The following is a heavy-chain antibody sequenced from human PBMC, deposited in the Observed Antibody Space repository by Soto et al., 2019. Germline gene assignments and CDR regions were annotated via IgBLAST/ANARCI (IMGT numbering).Heavy chain of an antibody. V-gene: IGHV1-18*01. J-gene: IGHJ6*01. D-gene: IGHD6-6*01. CDR1: GYTFSTSG. Sequence: QAQLEQSGAEVKKPGASVKVSCKSSGYTFSTSGISWVRQAPGQGLEWMGWISTYNGDANYAQRFQGRVTMTTDTSTSTTFMELRSLSSDDTAVYSGAREGPRPYHDHGMDVW. CDR2: ISTYNGDA. CDR3: AREGPRPYHDHGMDV.